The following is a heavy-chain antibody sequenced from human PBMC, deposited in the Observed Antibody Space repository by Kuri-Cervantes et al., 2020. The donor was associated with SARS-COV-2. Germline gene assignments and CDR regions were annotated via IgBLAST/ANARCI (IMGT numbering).Heavy chain of an antibody. D-gene: IGHD5-12*01. CDR2: ISGSGDGT. CDR3: ARDIGGHDTRTFDY. Sequence: GESLKISCASSGFTFSTYAMSWVRRAPGKGLEWVSSISGSGDGTYYADSVKGRFTISRDSSKNTLYLQMNSLRPEDTALYYCARDIGGHDTRTFDYWGQGTLVTVSS. V-gene: IGHV3-23*01. CDR1: GFTFSTYA. J-gene: IGHJ4*02.